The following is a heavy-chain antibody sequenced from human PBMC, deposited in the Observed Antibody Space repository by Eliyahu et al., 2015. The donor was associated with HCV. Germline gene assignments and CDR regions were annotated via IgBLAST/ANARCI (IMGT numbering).Heavy chain of an antibody. CDR1: GXTFSXYY. CDR2: IDTSGTII. J-gene: IGHJ6*02. D-gene: IGHD5-12*01. CDR3: AKDFKRLRFGYYYYYGMDV. Sequence: QVQLVESGGGLVRPGGSLRLSCAASGXTFSXYYMNWIRQAPGKGLEWXSYIDTSGTIIYHADSVKGRFTISRDNTKNSLYLQMNSLTAEDTAVYYCAKDFKRLRFGYYYYYGMDVWGQGTTVTVSS. V-gene: IGHV3-11*04.